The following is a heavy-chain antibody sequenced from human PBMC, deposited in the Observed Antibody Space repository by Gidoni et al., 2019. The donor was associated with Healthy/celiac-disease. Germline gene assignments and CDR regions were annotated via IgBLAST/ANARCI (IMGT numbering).Heavy chain of an antibody. CDR2: ITHSGST. J-gene: IGHJ6*02. CDR1: GGSFSRSY. Sequence: QVQLQQWGPGLLTPSATLSLPCAVYGGSFSRSYCSWIRQPPGKGLEWIGEITHSGSTNYNPSLKSRVTIAVDTSKNQFALKLSSVTAADTAVYYCARGGTYYYGSGSYGMDVWGQGTTVTVSS. CDR3: ARGGTYYYGSGSYGMDV. V-gene: IGHV4-34*01. D-gene: IGHD3-10*01.